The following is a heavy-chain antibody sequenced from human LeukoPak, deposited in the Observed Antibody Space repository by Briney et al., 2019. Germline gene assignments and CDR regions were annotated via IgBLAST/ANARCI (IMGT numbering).Heavy chain of an antibody. Sequence: PSETLPLTCTVSGGSISNSNYYWGWIRQPPGKGLEWNGSIYYSGSTYYNPSLKSRVTISVDTSKNQFSLKLSSVTAADTAVYYCARGPSIQLWSDPYYYYGMDVWGQGTTVTVSS. J-gene: IGHJ6*02. V-gene: IGHV4-39*07. CDR1: GGSISNSNYY. CDR2: IYYSGST. D-gene: IGHD5-18*01. CDR3: ARGPSIQLWSDPYYYYGMDV.